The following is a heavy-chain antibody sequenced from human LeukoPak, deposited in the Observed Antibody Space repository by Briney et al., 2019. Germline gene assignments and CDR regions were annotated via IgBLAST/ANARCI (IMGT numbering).Heavy chain of an antibody. CDR3: ARQVQDLVVVVRERDYHYGMDV. Sequence: GGSLRLSCAASGFTFSSYSMNWVRQAPGKGLEWVSSISSSSSYIHYADSVKGRFTISRDNAKNSLYLQMNSLRAEDTAVYYCARQVQDLVVVVRERDYHYGMDVWGQGTTVTVSS. CDR2: ISSSSSYI. D-gene: IGHD2-15*01. CDR1: GFTFSSYS. J-gene: IGHJ6*02. V-gene: IGHV3-21*01.